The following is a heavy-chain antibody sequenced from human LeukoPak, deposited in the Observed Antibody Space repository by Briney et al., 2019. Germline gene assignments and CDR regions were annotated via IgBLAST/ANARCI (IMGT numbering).Heavy chain of an antibody. CDR1: GYSFTAYY. V-gene: IGHV1-2*02. D-gene: IGHD3-9*01. CDR3: ARSPHILTGENFDY. Sequence: GASVKVSCNASGYSFTAYYMHWVRQAPGQGLEWMGWINPNSGGTNYAQKFQGRVTMTRDTSITTAYMEMSRLRSDDTALYYCARSPHILTGENFDYWGQGTLVTISS. J-gene: IGHJ4*02. CDR2: INPNSGGT.